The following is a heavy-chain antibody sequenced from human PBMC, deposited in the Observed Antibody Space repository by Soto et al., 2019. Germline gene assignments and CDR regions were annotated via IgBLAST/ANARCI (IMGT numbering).Heavy chain of an antibody. CDR3: ARDPTYTLLWYALDV. CDR1: EFVYRGYR. D-gene: IGHD3-10*01. V-gene: IGHV3-74*01. J-gene: IGHJ6*04. CDR2: INSDGSST. Sequence: PGGSERHSVADAEFVYRGYRSHWVRQAPGKGLVWVSRINSDGSSTSYADSVKGRFTISRDNAKNTLYLQMNSLRAEDTAVYYCARDPTYTLLWYALDVWGKGTTVTVSS.